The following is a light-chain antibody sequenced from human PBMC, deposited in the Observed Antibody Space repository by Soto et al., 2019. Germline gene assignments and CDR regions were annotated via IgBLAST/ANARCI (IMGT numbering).Light chain of an antibody. CDR2: GAS. CDR1: QSVGTN. J-gene: IGKJ1*01. V-gene: IGKV3-15*01. CDR3: QQYNNWPGT. Sequence: EIVLSQSPATLSLSPGERATLSCRSSQSVGTNLAWYQQKPGQAPRLLIYGASTRAAGIPVRFSGSGSGTEFTLTISSLQSEDFAVYSCQQYNNWPGTFGQGTKVDI.